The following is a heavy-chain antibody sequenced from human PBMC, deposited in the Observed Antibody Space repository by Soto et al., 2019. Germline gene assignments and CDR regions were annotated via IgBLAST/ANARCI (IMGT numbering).Heavy chain of an antibody. J-gene: IGHJ4*02. V-gene: IGHV1-58*01. CDR1: GFTFTSSA. D-gene: IGHD3-22*01. CDR2: IVVGSGNT. Sequence: GASVKVSCKASGFTFTSSAVQWVRQARGQRLEWIGWIVVGSGNTNYAQKFQERVTITRDMSTSTACMELSSLRSEDTAVYYCAATHYYDRSGYTTGPADYWGQRTLVTDSA. CDR3: AATHYYDRSGYTTGPADY.